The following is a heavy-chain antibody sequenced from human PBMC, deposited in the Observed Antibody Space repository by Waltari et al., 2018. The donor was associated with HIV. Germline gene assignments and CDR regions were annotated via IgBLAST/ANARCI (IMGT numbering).Heavy chain of an antibody. Sequence: EVQLLESGGGLVQPGGSLRLSCAASGFTFEGYAMTWVRLAPGKGLGWVSGSSGSGGSTFYADSVKGRFAISSDNSKNTLYLQMNTLRAEDTAVYYCAKFRGSGSDYWGQGAQVTVSS. CDR3: AKFRGSGSDY. D-gene: IGHD3-10*01. CDR2: SSGSGGST. V-gene: IGHV3-23*01. J-gene: IGHJ4*02. CDR1: GFTFEGYA.